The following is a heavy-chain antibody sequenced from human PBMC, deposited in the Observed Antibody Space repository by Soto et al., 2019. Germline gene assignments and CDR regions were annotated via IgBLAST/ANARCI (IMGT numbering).Heavy chain of an antibody. J-gene: IGHJ6*02. CDR1: SGPDRSHN. CDR2: VYYTGDT. V-gene: IGHV4-59*08. CDR3: VRQGIDYLHGLVDV. D-gene: IGHD4-17*01. Sequence: QVQLQQSGPRLVKPSETLSLTCTVSSGPDRSHNWGWIRQPPGRGLEWIGYVYYTGDTAYNPSLRSRASISADTSTNDISLTLSFVTAADTAVYYCVRQGIDYLHGLVDVWGQGTTVSVSS.